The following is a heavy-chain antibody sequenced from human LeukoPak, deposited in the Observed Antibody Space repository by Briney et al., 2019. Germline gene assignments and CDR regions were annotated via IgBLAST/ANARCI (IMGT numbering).Heavy chain of an antibody. CDR2: IYYSGST. D-gene: IGHD2-2*01. CDR3: ARTLGYCSSTSCYGGYYFDY. CDR1: GGSISSGGYY. Sequence: SQTLSLACTVSGGSISSGGYYWSWICQHPGKGLEWIGYIYYSGSTYYNPSLKSRVTISVDTSKNQFSLKLSSVTAADTAVYYCARTLGYCSSTSCYGGYYFDYWGQGTLVTVSS. J-gene: IGHJ4*02. V-gene: IGHV4-31*03.